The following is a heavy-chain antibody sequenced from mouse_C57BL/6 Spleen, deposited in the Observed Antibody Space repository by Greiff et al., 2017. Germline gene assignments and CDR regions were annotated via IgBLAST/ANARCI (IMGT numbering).Heavy chain of an antibody. Sequence: EVKLQQSGPELVKPGDSVKISCKASGYSFTGYFMNWVMQSHGKSLEWIGRINPYNGDTFYNQKFKGKATLTVDKSSSTAHMELRSLTSEDSAVYYCARYYGSSYGYFDVWGTGTTVTVSS. J-gene: IGHJ1*03. CDR1: GYSFTGYF. V-gene: IGHV1-20*01. D-gene: IGHD1-1*01. CDR3: ARYYGSSYGYFDV. CDR2: INPYNGDT.